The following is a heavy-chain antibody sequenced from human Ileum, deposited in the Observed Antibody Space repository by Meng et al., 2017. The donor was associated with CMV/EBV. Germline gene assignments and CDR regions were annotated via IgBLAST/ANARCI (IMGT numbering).Heavy chain of an antibody. CDR2: INQYGST. CDR1: GSFSPYT. V-gene: IGHV4-34*01. CDR3: VTADHHAIKY. D-gene: IGHD5-12*01. Sequence: GQIPQGGAGLLKPSATLSLTCSLGGSFSPYTWSWIRQAPGKGLEWIGEINQYGSTNFNPSVKSRVTISRDTSKNQFSLRLNSVTAADAAVYYCVTADHHAIKYWGQGTLVTVSS. J-gene: IGHJ4*02.